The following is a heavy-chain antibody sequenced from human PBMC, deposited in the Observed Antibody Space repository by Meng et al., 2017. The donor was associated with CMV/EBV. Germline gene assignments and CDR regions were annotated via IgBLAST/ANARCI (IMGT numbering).Heavy chain of an antibody. CDR2: IDWDDDK. CDR1: GFSLSTSGMR. D-gene: IGHD3-10*01. V-gene: IGHV2-70D*14. J-gene: IGHJ5*02. CDR3: AKEVVRGENWFDP. Sequence: SGPTLVKPTQTLTLTCTFSGFSLSTSGMRVSWIRQPPGKALEWLARIDWDDDKFYSTSLKTRLTISKDTSKNQVVLTMTNMGPVDTATYYCAKEVVRGENWFDPWGQGTLVTVSS.